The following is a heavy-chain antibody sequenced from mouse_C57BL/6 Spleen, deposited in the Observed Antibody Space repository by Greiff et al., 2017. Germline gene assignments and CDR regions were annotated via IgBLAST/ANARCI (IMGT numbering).Heavy chain of an antibody. Sequence: VQLQQSGAELVKPGASVKLSCKASGYTFTAYTIHWVKQRSGQGLEWIGWFYPGSGSLKYNEKFKDKATLTADKSSSTVYMELSRLTSADSAVFVGDRHGGDDYGSRSGGAMECWGPGTSVTVAA. CDR3: DRHGGDDYGSRSGGAMEC. J-gene: IGHJ4*01. CDR2: FYPGSGSL. D-gene: IGHD1-1*01. CDR1: GYTFTAYT. V-gene: IGHV1-62-2*01.